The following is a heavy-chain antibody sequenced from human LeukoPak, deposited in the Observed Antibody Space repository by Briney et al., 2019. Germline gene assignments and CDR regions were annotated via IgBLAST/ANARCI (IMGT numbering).Heavy chain of an antibody. CDR2: ISSSGATI. CDR3: ASPIRGERAFDI. J-gene: IGHJ3*02. V-gene: IGHV3-11*04. D-gene: IGHD1-1*01. Sequence: GGSLRLSCAASGFTFSDYYMSWIRQAPGKGLEWLSYISSSGATIYYADSVKGRFTISRDNAKNSLYLQMNSLRAEDTAVYYCASPIRGERAFDIWGQGTMVTVSS. CDR1: GFTFSDYY.